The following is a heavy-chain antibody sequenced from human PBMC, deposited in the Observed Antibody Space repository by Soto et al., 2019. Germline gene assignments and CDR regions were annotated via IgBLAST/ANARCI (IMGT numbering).Heavy chain of an antibody. Sequence: GVSLRLSCAASGFTFSSYSMSWVRQAPGKGLEWVSSISSSSSYIYYADSVKGRFTISRDNAKNSVDLQMNGLRAEDTAVYYCASGPTNYDGMYVWGQVTTGAVS. CDR2: ISSSSSYI. CDR1: GFTFSSYS. J-gene: IGHJ6*02. V-gene: IGHV3-21*01. CDR3: ASGPTNYDGMYV.